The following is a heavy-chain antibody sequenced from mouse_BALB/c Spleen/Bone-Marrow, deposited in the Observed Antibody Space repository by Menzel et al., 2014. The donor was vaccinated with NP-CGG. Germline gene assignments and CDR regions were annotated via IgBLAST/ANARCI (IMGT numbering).Heavy chain of an antibody. CDR2: IWGDGST. CDR3: ARDSFLITRALDY. J-gene: IGHJ4*01. Sequence: QVQLQQSGPGLAAPSQSLSITCTVSGFSLTGYGVSWVRQPPGKGLEWLGMIWGDGSTDYNSALKSRLNISKDNSKSQVFLKMNSLQTDDTARYYCARDSFLITRALDYWGQGTSVTVSS. V-gene: IGHV2-6-7*01. D-gene: IGHD2-4*01. CDR1: GFSLTGYG.